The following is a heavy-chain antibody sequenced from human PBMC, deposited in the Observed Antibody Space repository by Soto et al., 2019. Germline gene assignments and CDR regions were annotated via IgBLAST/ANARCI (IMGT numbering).Heavy chain of an antibody. D-gene: IGHD3-3*01. CDR3: AKDLVVIRPFYGMDV. V-gene: IGHV3-30*18. Sequence: KGLEWVAVISYDGSNKYYADSVKGRFTISRDNSKNTLYLQMNSLRAEDTAVYYCAKDLVVIRPFYGMDVWGQGTTVTVSS. CDR2: ISYDGSNK. J-gene: IGHJ6*02.